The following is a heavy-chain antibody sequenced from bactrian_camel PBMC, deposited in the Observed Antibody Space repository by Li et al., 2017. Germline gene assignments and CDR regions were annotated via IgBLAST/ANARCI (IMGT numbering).Heavy chain of an antibody. Sequence: HVQLVESGGGLVQPGGSHRLSCAASGFTFSSYWMYWVRQPPGKGLEWVSNINSGSDYIDYVDSVEGRFTSSRDNAKDMLYLQLNSLKTEDSAMYYCAQGYRTYRPVGPGTQVTVS. CDR2: INSGSDYI. V-gene: IGHV3S1*01. CDR1: GFTFSSYW. J-gene: IGHJ4*01. D-gene: IGHD2*01.